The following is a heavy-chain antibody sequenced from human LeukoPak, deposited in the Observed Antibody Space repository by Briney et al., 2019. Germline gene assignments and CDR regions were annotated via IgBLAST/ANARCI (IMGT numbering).Heavy chain of an antibody. Sequence: PGGSLRLSCAASGFTFDDYGMSWVRQAPGKGLEWVSGINWNGGSTGYADSVKGRFTISRDNAKNSLYLQMNSLRAEDTALYYCARGRSCSSTSCYSYYYYYMDVWGQGTLVTVSS. CDR1: GFTFDDYG. J-gene: IGHJ6*03. D-gene: IGHD2-2*02. CDR2: INWNGGST. CDR3: ARGRSCSSTSCYSYYYYYMDV. V-gene: IGHV3-20*04.